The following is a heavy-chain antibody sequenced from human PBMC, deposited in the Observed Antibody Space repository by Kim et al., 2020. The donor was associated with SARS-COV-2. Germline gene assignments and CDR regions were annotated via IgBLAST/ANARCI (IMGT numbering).Heavy chain of an antibody. D-gene: IGHD3-10*01. Sequence: GGSLRLSCAASGFTFSTYAMSWVRQAPGKGLEWVSTISASGGSTYYADSVEGRFTISRDNSESTLYLQLNSLRAEDTDIYYCAKDRHGTGSYYNSGLDV. V-gene: IGHV3-23*01. CDR1: GFTFSTYA. CDR3: AKDRHGTGSYYNSGLDV. J-gene: IGHJ6*01. CDR2: ISASGGST.